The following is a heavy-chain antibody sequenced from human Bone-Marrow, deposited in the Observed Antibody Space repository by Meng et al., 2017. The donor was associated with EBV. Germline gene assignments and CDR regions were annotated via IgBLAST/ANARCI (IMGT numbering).Heavy chain of an antibody. CDR3: AREVHYYDSSGPLDY. J-gene: IGHJ4*02. D-gene: IGHD3-22*01. CDR1: GDSVSSNSAA. Sequence: QRNRQQSGPGLVKPSQTLSPTCAISGDSVSSNSAAWNWIRQSPSRGLEWLGRTYYRSKWYNDYAVSVKSRITINPDTSKNQFSLQLNSVTPEDTAVYYCAREVHYYDSSGPLDYWGQGTLVTVSS. CDR2: TYYRSKWYN. V-gene: IGHV6-1*01.